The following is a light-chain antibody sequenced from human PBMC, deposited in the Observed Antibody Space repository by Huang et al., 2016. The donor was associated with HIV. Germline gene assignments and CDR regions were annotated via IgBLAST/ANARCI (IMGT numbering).Light chain of an antibody. CDR3: QQLNDYPLT. V-gene: IGKV1-9*01. J-gene: IGKJ5*01. CDR2: RAS. Sequence: IQLTQSPSSLSASVGDRVTITCRASQGISTNLAWYQQKPGKPPNLLIYRASTLQSGVPSRFSGSGSGTDFTLTISSLQAEDFATYYCQQLNDYPLTFGQGTRLDIK. CDR1: QGISTN.